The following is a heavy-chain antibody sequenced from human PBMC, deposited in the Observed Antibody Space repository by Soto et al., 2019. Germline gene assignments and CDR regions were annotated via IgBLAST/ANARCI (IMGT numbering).Heavy chain of an antibody. CDR3: ARVRQYGSSAFDI. V-gene: IGHV1-2*02. D-gene: IGHD3-10*01. J-gene: IGHJ3*02. CDR2: INPNNGGT. Sequence: GASVKVSCKASGYTFTSYAMHWVRQAPGQRLEWMGWINPNNGGTKYSQKFQGRVTMTRDTSISTAYMELSRLRSDDTAVYYCARVRQYGSSAFDIRGQGTMVTVSS. CDR1: GYTFTSYA.